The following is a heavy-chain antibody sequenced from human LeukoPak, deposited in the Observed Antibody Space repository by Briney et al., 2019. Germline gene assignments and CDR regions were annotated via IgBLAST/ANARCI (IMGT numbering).Heavy chain of an antibody. D-gene: IGHD3-22*01. CDR3: TTDTANYYYDSVPFDY. V-gene: IGHV3-15*01. CDR1: RFTFSNAW. CDR2: IKSKTDGGTT. Sequence: GGSLRLSCAASRFTFSNAWMSWVRQAPGKGLEWVGRIKSKTDGGTTDYAAPVKGRFTISRDDSKNTLYLQMNSLKTEDTGVYYWTTDTANYYYDSVPFDYWGQGTLVTVSS. J-gene: IGHJ4*02.